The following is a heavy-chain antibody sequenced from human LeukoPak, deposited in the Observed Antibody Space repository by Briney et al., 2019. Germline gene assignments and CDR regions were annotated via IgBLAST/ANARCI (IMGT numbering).Heavy chain of an antibody. CDR1: GYSLTTYY. V-gene: IGHV1-69*13. Sequence: SVKVSCKASGYSLTTYYMHWVRQAPGQGLEWMGGIIPIFGTANYAQKFQGRVTITADESTSTAYMELSSLRSEDTAVYYCASPVVVAATSYYYYGMDVWGQGTTVTVSS. D-gene: IGHD2-15*01. CDR2: IIPIFGTA. CDR3: ASPVVVAATSYYYYGMDV. J-gene: IGHJ6*02.